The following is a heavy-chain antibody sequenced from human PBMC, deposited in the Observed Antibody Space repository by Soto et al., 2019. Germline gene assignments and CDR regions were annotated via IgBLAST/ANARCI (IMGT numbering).Heavy chain of an antibody. CDR3: TRVRGDGTWFRGGMDV. V-gene: IGHV3-49*04. CDR2: IRSKAYGGTT. J-gene: IGHJ6*02. CDR1: GFTFGDYA. Sequence: GGSLRLSCTASGFTFGDYAMSWVRQAPGKGLEWVGFIRSKAYGGTTEYAASVKGRFTISRDDSKSIAYLQMNSLKTEDTAAYYCTRVRGDGTWFRGGMDVWGQGTTVTVSS. D-gene: IGHD3-10*01.